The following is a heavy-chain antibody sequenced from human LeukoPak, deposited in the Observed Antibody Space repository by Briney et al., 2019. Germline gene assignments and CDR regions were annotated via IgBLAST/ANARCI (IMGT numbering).Heavy chain of an antibody. V-gene: IGHV1-2*04. CDR2: INPNSGGT. Sequence: ASVKVSCKASGYTFTVYYMHWVRQAPGQGLEWMGWINPNSGGTNYAQKFQGWVTMTRDTSISTAYMELSRLRSDDTAVYYCARDAQLTAAAAVPDGMDVWGQGTTVTVSS. CDR1: GYTFTVYY. J-gene: IGHJ6*02. D-gene: IGHD6-13*01. CDR3: ARDAQLTAAAAVPDGMDV.